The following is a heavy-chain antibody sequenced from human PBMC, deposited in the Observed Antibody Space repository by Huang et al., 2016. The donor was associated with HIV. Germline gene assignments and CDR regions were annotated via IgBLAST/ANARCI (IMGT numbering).Heavy chain of an antibody. Sequence: QVQLVESGGGVVQPGGSLRLSCATSGFTFSSYVMHWVRQAPGKGLEWLAFIRYDGSSRNYADSVKGRLTISRDNSKNTLYLQMSSLRTDDTAVYYCARENNWKLVGSYAFDIWGQGTMVTVSS. CDR2: IRYDGSSR. J-gene: IGHJ3*02. CDR3: ARENNWKLVGSYAFDI. CDR1: GFTFSSYV. D-gene: IGHD1-20*01. V-gene: IGHV3-30*02.